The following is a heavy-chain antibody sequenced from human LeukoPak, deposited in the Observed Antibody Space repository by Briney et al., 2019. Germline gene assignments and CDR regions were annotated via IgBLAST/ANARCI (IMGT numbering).Heavy chain of an antibody. D-gene: IGHD3-10*01. Sequence: PGGSLRLSCAASGFTFSSYSMNWVRQAPGKGLEWVSSISSSSSYIYYADSVKGRFTISRDNYKNTLYLQMNSLRADDTAVYYCAKDRGDGWGSDGGGYYYYYMDVWGKGTTVTVSS. CDR2: ISSSSSYI. CDR3: AKDRGDGWGSDGGGYYYYYMDV. CDR1: GFTFSSYS. J-gene: IGHJ6*03. V-gene: IGHV3-21*04.